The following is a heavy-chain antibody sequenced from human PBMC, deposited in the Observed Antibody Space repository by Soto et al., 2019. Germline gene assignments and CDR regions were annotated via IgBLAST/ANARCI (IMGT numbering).Heavy chain of an antibody. Sequence: SVKVSCKASGGTFSSYAISWVRQAPGQGLEWMGGIIPIFGTANYAQKFQGRVTITADESTSTAYMELSSLRSEDTAVYYCARGDYGDYGPRYYFDYWGQGTLVTVSS. CDR1: GGTFSSYA. CDR3: ARGDYGDYGPRYYFDY. V-gene: IGHV1-69*13. D-gene: IGHD4-17*01. J-gene: IGHJ4*02. CDR2: IIPIFGTA.